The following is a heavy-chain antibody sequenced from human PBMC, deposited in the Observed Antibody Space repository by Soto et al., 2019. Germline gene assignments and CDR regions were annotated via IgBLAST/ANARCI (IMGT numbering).Heavy chain of an antibody. J-gene: IGHJ4*02. CDR2: ISGSGGST. CDR1: GFTFSSYA. Sequence: GGSRRLSCAASGFTFSSYAMSWVRQAPGKGLEWVSAISGSGGSTYYADSVKGRFTISRDNSKNTLYLQMNSLRAEDTAVYYCAKTDYYGSGSYYMYYWGQGTLVTVSS. V-gene: IGHV3-23*01. D-gene: IGHD3-10*01. CDR3: AKTDYYGSGSYYMYY.